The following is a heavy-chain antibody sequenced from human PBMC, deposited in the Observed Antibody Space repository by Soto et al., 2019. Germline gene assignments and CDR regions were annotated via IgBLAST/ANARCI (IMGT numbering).Heavy chain of an antibody. D-gene: IGHD6-25*01. CDR3: ARNQRRAATFFGMEV. Sequence: QVQLVQSGAEVKKPGSSVRVSCRASEGTFSTSAISWVRQAPGKELEWMGAIIPMSGTGNYAQNFQGRVTVTADKSPSTGHMALTRLRPGDTGVYYCARNQRRAATFFGMEVWGPATRATVSS. CDR2: IIPMSGTG. V-gene: IGHV1-69*06. J-gene: IGHJ6*02. CDR1: EGTFSTSA.